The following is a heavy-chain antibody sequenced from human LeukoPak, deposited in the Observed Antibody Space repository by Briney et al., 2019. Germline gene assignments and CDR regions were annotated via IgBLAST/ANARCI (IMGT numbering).Heavy chain of an antibody. D-gene: IGHD3-22*01. CDR3: AKSDYYDSIGHPSSFEY. V-gene: IGHV3-23*01. CDR2: VSGSGGTT. J-gene: IGHJ4*02. CDR1: GFPFSNYD. Sequence: ESGGSLRLSCAASGFPFSNYDMSWVRQAPGRALEWVSGVSGSGGTTYYADSVKGRFTISRDNSKNTLYLQMNSLRAEDTAVYYCAKSDYYDSIGHPSSFEYWGQGTLVTGSS.